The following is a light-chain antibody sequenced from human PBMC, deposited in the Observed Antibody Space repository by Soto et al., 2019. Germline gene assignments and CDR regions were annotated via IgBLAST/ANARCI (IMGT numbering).Light chain of an antibody. V-gene: IGLV1-51*01. J-gene: IGLJ2*01. CDR2: DNN. CDR1: SYNIGNNY. CDR3: AAWDYSLNGVV. Sequence: QSVLTQPPSVSAAPGQKVTISCSGSSYNIGNNYVSWYQQLPGTAPRLLIYDNNKRPSVVPDRFSGSKSGTSASLAISGLQSEDEADYYCAAWDYSLNGVVFGGGTKVTVL.